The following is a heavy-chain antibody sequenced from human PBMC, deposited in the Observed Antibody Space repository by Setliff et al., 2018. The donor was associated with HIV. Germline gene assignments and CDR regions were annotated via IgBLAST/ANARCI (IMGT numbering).Heavy chain of an antibody. V-gene: IGHV4-38-2*02. CDR2: LHRSGTT. CDR1: GYSIRSGYY. J-gene: IGHJ4*02. D-gene: IGHD3-22*01. Sequence: PSETLSLTCTVSGYSIRSGYYWGWVRQPPGKGLEWIGSLHRSGTTYYNPSLKSRVTVSLDSSKNQFSLKMTSVTAADTAVDYCARKGAAVVTTKLYFDYWGKGALVTVSS. CDR3: ARKGAAVVTTKLYFDY.